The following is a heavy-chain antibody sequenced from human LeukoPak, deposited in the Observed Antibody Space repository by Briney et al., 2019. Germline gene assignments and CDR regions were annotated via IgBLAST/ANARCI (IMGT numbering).Heavy chain of an antibody. V-gene: IGHV3-53*04. Sequence: PGGSLRLSCAASGFTVSTNYMSWVRQAPGKGLEWVSVIYSGDSTYYADSVKGRFTISRHSSKNTLYLQMNSLRAEDTAVYYCARDLRGGNFDYWGQGTLFTVSS. CDR2: IYSGDST. D-gene: IGHD2-15*01. CDR3: ARDLRGGNFDY. CDR1: GFTVSTNY. J-gene: IGHJ4*02.